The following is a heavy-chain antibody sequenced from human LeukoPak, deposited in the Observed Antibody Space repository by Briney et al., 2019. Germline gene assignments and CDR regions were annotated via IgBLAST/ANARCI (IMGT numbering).Heavy chain of an antibody. Sequence: GGSLRLSCAASGFTFSSYGMHWVRQAPGKGLEWVAVISYDGSNKYYADSVKGRFTISRDNYKNTLYLQLNSLRAEDTAVYYCAKEDTAMVYYFDHWGQGTLVTVSS. CDR3: AKEDTAMVYYFDH. CDR2: ISYDGSNK. CDR1: GFTFSSYG. V-gene: IGHV3-30*18. J-gene: IGHJ4*02. D-gene: IGHD5-18*01.